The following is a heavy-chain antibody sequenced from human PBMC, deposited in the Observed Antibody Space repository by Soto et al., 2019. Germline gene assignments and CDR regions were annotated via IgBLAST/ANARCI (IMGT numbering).Heavy chain of an antibody. Sequence: GGSLRLSCTASGFTFGDYAMSWFRQAPGKGLEWVGFIRSKAYGGTTDYASFVKGRFTNSRDDSKSIAYMQMNSLKTEDTAVYYCTRDKTNASITISTGHYYYYMDVWGKGTTVTVSS. CDR1: GFTFGDYA. CDR2: IRSKAYGGTT. V-gene: IGHV3-49*03. J-gene: IGHJ6*03. CDR3: TRDKTNASITISTGHYYYYMDV. D-gene: IGHD3-9*01.